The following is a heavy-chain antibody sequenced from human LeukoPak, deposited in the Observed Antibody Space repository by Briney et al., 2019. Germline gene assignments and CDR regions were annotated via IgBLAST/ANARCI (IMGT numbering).Heavy chain of an antibody. J-gene: IGHJ6*03. CDR1: GCSISSGSYY. Sequence: SETLSLTCTVSGCSISSGSYYWSWIRQPAGKGLERIGRIYTSGSTNYYPSLKSRVTMSVDTSKNQFSLKLSSVTAADTAVYYCARGRPRVYGYYMDVRGKGTTVTVSS. D-gene: IGHD5/OR15-5a*01. CDR3: ARGRPRVYGYYMDV. CDR2: IYTSGST. V-gene: IGHV4-61*02.